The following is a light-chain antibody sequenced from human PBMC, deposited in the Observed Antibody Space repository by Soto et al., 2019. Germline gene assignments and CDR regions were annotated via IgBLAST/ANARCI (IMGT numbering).Light chain of an antibody. CDR1: SSDVGGYNY. CDR2: DVS. Sequence: QSALTQPASASGSPGQSITISCTGTSSDVGGYNYVSWYQQHPGKAPKLMIYDVSNRPSGVSNRFSGSKSGNTASLTISGLQAEDDADYYCSSYTSSSTPVVFGGGTKLTVL. V-gene: IGLV2-14*01. CDR3: SSYTSSSTPVV. J-gene: IGLJ2*01.